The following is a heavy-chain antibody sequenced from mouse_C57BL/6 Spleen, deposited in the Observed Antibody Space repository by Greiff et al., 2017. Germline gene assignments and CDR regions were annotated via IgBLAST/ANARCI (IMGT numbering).Heavy chain of an antibody. D-gene: IGHD1-1*01. CDR1: GYTFTSYW. V-gene: IGHV1-53*01. Sequence: QVQLQQPGTELVKPGASVKLSCKASGYTFTSYWMHWVKQRPGQGLEWIGNINPSNGGTNSNEKFKSKATLTVDKSSSTAYMQLSSLTSEDSAVYYCARWGTTVVAYYFDYWGQGTTLTVSS. CDR3: ARWGTTVVAYYFDY. J-gene: IGHJ2*01. CDR2: INPSNGGT.